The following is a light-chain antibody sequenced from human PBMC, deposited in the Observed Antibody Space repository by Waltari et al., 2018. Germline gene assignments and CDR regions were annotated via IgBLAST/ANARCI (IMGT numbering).Light chain of an antibody. CDR3: QQGNSNPLT. V-gene: IGKV1-9*01. J-gene: IGKJ4*01. Sequence: DIQMSQSPSSLSASVGDRVTITCRASQGITSYLNWYQQKPGKAPNLLIYYASNLASGVPSRFSGSGSGTEFTLIISSLQPEDFATYYCQQGNSNPLTFGGGTKVEIK. CDR2: YAS. CDR1: QGITSY.